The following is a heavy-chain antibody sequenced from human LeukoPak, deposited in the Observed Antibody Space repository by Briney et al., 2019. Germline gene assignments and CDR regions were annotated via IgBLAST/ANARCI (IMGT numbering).Heavy chain of an antibody. J-gene: IGHJ4*02. CDR1: GFTVSSNY. CDR3: ARGLYSNTYCFDY. Sequence: PGGSLRLSCVASGFTVSSNYMSWVRQAPGKGLEWVSVIYSGGSTYYADSVKGRFTISRDNSKNTLYLQMNSLRAEDTAVYYCARGLYSNTYCFDYWGQGTLVTVSS. CDR2: IYSGGST. V-gene: IGHV3-53*01. D-gene: IGHD4-11*01.